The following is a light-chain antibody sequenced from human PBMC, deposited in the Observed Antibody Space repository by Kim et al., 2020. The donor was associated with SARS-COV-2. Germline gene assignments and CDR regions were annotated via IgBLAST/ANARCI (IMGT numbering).Light chain of an antibody. CDR1: SSDVGGYNY. CDR3: SSYTSSSTWV. CDR2: DVS. Sequence: QSALTQPASVSGSPGQSITISCTGTSSDVGGYNYVSCYQPHPGKAPKLMIYDVSKRPSGVSNRFSGSKSGNTASLTISGLQAEDEADYYCSSYTSSSTWVFGGGPQLTVL. V-gene: IGLV2-14*01. J-gene: IGLJ3*02.